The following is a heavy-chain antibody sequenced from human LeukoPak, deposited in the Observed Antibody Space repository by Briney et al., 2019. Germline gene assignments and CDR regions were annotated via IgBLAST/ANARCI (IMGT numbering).Heavy chain of an antibody. Sequence: SAKVSCKASGYTFTSYYTHWVRQAPGQGLEWMGGIIPIFGTANYAQKFQGRVTITADESTSTAYMELSSLRSEDTAVYYCARDFGIKYSSGWKTYYYYGMDVWGQGTTVTVSS. CDR3: ARDFGIKYSSGWKTYYYYGMDV. CDR1: GYTFTSYY. CDR2: IIPIFGTA. D-gene: IGHD6-19*01. J-gene: IGHJ6*02. V-gene: IGHV1-69*13.